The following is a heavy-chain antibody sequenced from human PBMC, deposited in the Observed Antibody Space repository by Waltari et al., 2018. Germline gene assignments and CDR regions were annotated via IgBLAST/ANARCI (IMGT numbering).Heavy chain of an antibody. CDR2: ISWNSGSI. CDR3: AKGAAGTH. J-gene: IGHJ4*02. Sequence: EVQLVESGGGLVQPGRSLRLSCAASGFTFDDYAMHWVRQAPGKGREWVSGISWNSGSIGYADSVKGRFTISRDNAKNSLYLQMNSLRAEDTALYYCAKGAAGTHWGQGTLVTVSS. CDR1: GFTFDDYA. V-gene: IGHV3-9*01. D-gene: IGHD6-13*01.